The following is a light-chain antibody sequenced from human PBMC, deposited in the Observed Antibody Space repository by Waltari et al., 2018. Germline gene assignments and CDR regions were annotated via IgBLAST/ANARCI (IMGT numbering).Light chain of an antibody. CDR3: QTWGTGIHVV. J-gene: IGLJ2*01. CDR2: LNSDGSH. Sequence: QLVLTQSPSASASLGASVKLTCTLSSGHSSYAIAWHQQQLEKGPRYLMKLNSDGSHSQGDGIPDRFSGSSSGADRYLTISSLQSEDEADYYCQTWGTGIHVVFGGGTKLTVL. V-gene: IGLV4-69*01. CDR1: SGHSSYA.